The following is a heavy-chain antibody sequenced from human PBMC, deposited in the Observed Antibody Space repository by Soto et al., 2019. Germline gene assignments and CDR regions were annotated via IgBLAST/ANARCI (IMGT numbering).Heavy chain of an antibody. V-gene: IGHV3-15*07. CDR1: GFTFSNAW. D-gene: IGHD3-10*01. Sequence: GGSLRLSCAASGFTFSNAWMNWVRQAPGKGLEWVGRIKSKTDGGTTDNAAPVKGRFTISRDDSKNTLYLQMNSLKTEDTAVYYCTTGLITMVRGVIYYYYYGMDVWGQGTTVTVSS. CDR3: TTGLITMVRGVIYYYYYGMDV. CDR2: IKSKTDGGTT. J-gene: IGHJ6*02.